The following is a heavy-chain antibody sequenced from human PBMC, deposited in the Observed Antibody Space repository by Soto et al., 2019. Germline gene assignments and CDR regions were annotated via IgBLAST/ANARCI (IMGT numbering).Heavy chain of an antibody. Sequence: ASVKVSCKASGYNFSNFYIHWVRQAPGQGLEWMGVVNPNGGATNYAQKFQGRLSMTADTSTDTIYMEFRSLTSEDTAVYLCARVVNCWGPLDYWRRETLVTVSS. CDR2: VNPNGGAT. CDR3: ARVVNCWGPLDY. CDR1: GYNFSNFY. D-gene: IGHD2-21*01. V-gene: IGHV1-46*01. J-gene: IGHJ4*01.